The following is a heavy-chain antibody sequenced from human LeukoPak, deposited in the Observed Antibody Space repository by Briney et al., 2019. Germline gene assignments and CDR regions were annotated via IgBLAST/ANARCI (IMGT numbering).Heavy chain of an antibody. Sequence: SQTLSLTCALSGDSFSSNSAAWNWFRQSPSRGLEWLGSTYFRSKWSSDYALSVKSRITISPDTPKNQFSLQLSSVTPEDSAVYYCARGSTISARSVDFWGQGALVTVSS. CDR1: GDSFSSNSAA. CDR2: TYFRSKWSS. J-gene: IGHJ4*02. V-gene: IGHV6-1*01. CDR3: ARGSTISARSVDF. D-gene: IGHD6-6*01.